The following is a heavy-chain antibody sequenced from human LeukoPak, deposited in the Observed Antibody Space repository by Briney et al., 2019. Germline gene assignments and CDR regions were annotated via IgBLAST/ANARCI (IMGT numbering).Heavy chain of an antibody. CDR1: GSTFSSYW. Sequence: GGSLRLSCAASGSTFSSYWMSWVRQAPGKGLEWVANIKQDESEKYYVDSVKGRFSITRDNAKNSMYLQINSLRAEDTAVYHCARGNDYGDHVGIYFDYWGQGTLVTVSS. V-gene: IGHV3-7*03. CDR3: ARGNDYGDHVGIYFDY. CDR2: IKQDESEK. D-gene: IGHD4-17*01. J-gene: IGHJ4*02.